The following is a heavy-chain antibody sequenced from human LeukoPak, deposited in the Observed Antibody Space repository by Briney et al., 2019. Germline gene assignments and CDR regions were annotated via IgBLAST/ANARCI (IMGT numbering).Heavy chain of an antibody. V-gene: IGHV3-64*01. J-gene: IGHJ2*01. CDR2: ISSNGGRT. D-gene: IGHD2-21*02. CDR3: LRGGPLCARDSPCRNIDL. CDR1: GFTFSNYA. Sequence: PGRSLRLSCAASGFTFSNYAMHCVRQAPGKGLEYVSAISSNGGRTYYANSVKGRFTISRDNSKNTVFLQMGSLRTEDMAVYYCLRGGPLCARDSPCRNIDLWGRGTVVTVSS.